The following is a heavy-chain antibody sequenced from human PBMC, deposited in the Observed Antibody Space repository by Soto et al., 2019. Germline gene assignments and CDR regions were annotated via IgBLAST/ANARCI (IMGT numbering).Heavy chain of an antibody. Sequence: PGGSLRLSCAASGFTFSSYAMSWVRQAPGKGLEWVSAISGSGGSTYYADSVKVRFTISRDNSKNTLYLQMNSLRAEDTAVYYCAKAPENQNYDFWSGYYKWYYFDYWGQGTLVTVSS. D-gene: IGHD3-3*01. J-gene: IGHJ4*02. CDR2: ISGSGGST. CDR3: AKAPENQNYDFWSGYYKWYYFDY. CDR1: GFTFSSYA. V-gene: IGHV3-23*01.